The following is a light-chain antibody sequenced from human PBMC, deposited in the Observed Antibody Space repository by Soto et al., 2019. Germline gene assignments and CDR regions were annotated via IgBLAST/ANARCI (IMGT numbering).Light chain of an antibody. V-gene: IGKV1-5*01. CDR3: QKYNDYPRT. CDR2: DDS. J-gene: IGKJ1*01. Sequence: DIQMTQSPSTLSASVGDRVTITCRASQSISSWLAWYQQKPGKAPKIMIYDDSSLESGVPSRFSGSGSGTEFNLTISSLQPDDFAVYYCQKYNDYPRTFGQGTKVDIK. CDR1: QSISSW.